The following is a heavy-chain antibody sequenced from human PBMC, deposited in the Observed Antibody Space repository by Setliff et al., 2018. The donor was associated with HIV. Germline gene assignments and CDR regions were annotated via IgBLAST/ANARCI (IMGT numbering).Heavy chain of an antibody. CDR3: GRNGCSGDSYFCDLDS. D-gene: IGHD2-21*02. CDR1: GGSSSTHA. CDR2: IKPASGDT. V-gene: IGHV1-3*01. J-gene: IGHJ4*02. Sequence: GASVKVSCKASGGSSSTHAMNWVRQAPGQGLEWMGWIKPASGDTQYSQKFQGRVTITRDTSASKVYMEVSRLKSEDTAVYFCGRNGCSGDSYFCDLDSWGQGTLVTVSS.